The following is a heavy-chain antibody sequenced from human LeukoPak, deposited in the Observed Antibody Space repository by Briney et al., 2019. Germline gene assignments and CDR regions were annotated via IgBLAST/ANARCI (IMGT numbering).Heavy chain of an antibody. J-gene: IGHJ5*02. CDR3: ARGDPHADL. CDR2: ITISGHTK. Sequence: GGSLRLSCAASGFDLNTYEMNWVRQAPRKGLEWIADITISGHTKNYADSVKGRFTISRDNARTSLYLQMNSLRVEDTGLYYCARGDPHADLWGQGTLVTVSS. CDR1: GFDLNTYE. V-gene: IGHV3-48*03.